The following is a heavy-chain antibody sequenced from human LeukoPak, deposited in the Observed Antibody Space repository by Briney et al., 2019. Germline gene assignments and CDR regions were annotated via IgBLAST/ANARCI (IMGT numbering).Heavy chain of an antibody. D-gene: IGHD3-22*01. CDR2: INPNSGGT. Sequence: ASVKVSCKASGYTFTRYYMHWVRQAPGQGLEWMGWINPNSGGTNYAQKFQGRVTMTRDTSISTAYMELSRLRSDDTAVYYCARVDLSYYYDSSGYYGAYFDYWGQGTLVTVSS. J-gene: IGHJ4*02. V-gene: IGHV1-2*02. CDR3: ARVDLSYYYDSSGYYGAYFDY. CDR1: GYTFTRYY.